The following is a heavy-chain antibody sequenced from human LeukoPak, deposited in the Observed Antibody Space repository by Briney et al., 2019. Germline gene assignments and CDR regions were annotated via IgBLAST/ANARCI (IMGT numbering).Heavy chain of an antibody. CDR3: ASLTGFWSGYYTGFDY. D-gene: IGHD3-3*01. CDR1: GYTFTGYY. CDR2: INPNSGGT. V-gene: IGHV1-2*02. J-gene: IGHJ4*02. Sequence: ASVKVSCKASGYTFTGYYMHWVRQAPGQGLEWMGWINPNSGGTNYAQKFQGRVTMTRDTSISTAYMELSRLRSDDTAVYYCASLTGFWSGYYTGFDYWGQGTLVTVSS.